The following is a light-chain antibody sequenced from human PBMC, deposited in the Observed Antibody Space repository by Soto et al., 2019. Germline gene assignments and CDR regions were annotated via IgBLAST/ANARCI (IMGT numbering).Light chain of an antibody. V-gene: IGKV1-5*01. Sequence: DSQMTQSPSTLSASVGDRVTMTCRASQSISSWLAWYQQKPGKAPKLLIYDASSLESGVPSRFSGSGSGTEFTLTISSLQPDDFATYYCQQYNSYSSTFGQGTRLEIK. CDR1: QSISSW. J-gene: IGKJ5*01. CDR3: QQYNSYSST. CDR2: DAS.